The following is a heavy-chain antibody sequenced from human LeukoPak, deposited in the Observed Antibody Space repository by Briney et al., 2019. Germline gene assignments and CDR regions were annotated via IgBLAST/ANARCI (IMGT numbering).Heavy chain of an antibody. CDR3: ARTWMYSNYF. D-gene: IGHD4-11*01. CDR2: INQDGSEK. Sequence: GGSLRLSCAASGFTFSNYWMSWVRQAPGKGLEWVANINQDGSEKYYVDSVRGRFTISRDNAENSLYLQMNSLRAEDTAVYYCARTWMYSNYFRGQGTLVTVSS. CDR1: GFTFSNYW. V-gene: IGHV3-7*03. J-gene: IGHJ4*02.